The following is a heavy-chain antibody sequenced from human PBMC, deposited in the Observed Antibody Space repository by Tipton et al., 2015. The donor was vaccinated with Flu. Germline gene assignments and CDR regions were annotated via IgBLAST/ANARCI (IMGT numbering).Heavy chain of an antibody. J-gene: IGHJ6*02. CDR1: GGPISSYY. Sequence: TLSLTCTVSGGPISSYYWTWIRQSPGKGLEWIGDVYYSGITDYNPSLESRVSISLDKSKNQFSLNLNSVTGADTAVYFCARGWHYGSGNFWGTNRIFLYGVDVWGQGTVVTVSS. CDR3: ARGWHYGSGNFWGTNRIFLYGVDV. V-gene: IGHV4-59*01. CDR2: VYYSGIT. D-gene: IGHD3-10*01.